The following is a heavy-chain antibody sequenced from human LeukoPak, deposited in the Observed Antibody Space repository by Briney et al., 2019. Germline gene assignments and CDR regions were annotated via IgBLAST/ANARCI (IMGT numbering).Heavy chain of an antibody. CDR2: IYTSGST. J-gene: IGHJ4*02. CDR3: ARPVTARGGSGWPQHIDY. V-gene: IGHV4-4*07. CDR1: GGSISSYY. D-gene: IGHD6-19*01. Sequence: SETLSLTCTVSGGSISSYYWSWIRQSAGKGLEWIGRIYTSGSTNYNPSLKSRVTISVDPSKNQFSLKLTSVTTADTAVYYCARPVTARGGSGWPQHIDYWGQGTLVSVSS.